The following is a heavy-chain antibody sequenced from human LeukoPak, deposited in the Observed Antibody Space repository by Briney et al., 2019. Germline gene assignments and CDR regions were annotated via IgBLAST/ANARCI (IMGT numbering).Heavy chain of an antibody. J-gene: IGHJ4*02. V-gene: IGHV3-30-3*01. CDR3: ARRYCSSTSCLFDY. CDR1: GFTASSNY. Sequence: PGGSLRLSCAASGFTASSNYMSWVRQAPGKGLEWVAVTSYDGINKYYADSVKGRFTISRDNSKNTLYLQMNSLRAEDTAVYYCARRYCSSTSCLFDYWGQGTLVTVSS. D-gene: IGHD2-2*01. CDR2: TSYDGINK.